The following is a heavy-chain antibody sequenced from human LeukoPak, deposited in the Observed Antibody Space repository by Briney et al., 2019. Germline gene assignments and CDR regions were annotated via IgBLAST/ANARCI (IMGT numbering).Heavy chain of an antibody. V-gene: IGHV3-33*08. J-gene: IGHJ6*02. CDR2: IWYDGSNK. Sequence: LPGGSLRLSCAASGFTFSSYGMHWVRQAPGKGLEWVAVIWYDGSNKYYADSVKGRFTISRDNSKNTLYLQMNSLRAEDTAVYYCARDSYYDFWSGYYMYYYYYGMDVWGQGTTVTVSS. D-gene: IGHD3-3*01. CDR3: ARDSYYDFWSGYYMYYYYYGMDV. CDR1: GFTFSSYG.